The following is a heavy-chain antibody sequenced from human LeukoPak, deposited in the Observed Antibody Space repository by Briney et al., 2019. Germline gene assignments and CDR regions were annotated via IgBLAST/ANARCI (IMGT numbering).Heavy chain of an antibody. CDR1: GFTFSSYA. D-gene: IGHD1-26*01. Sequence: GGSLRLSCAASGFTFSSYAMSWVRQAPGKGLEWVSAISGSGGSTYYADSVKGRFTISRDNSKNTLYLQMNSLRAEDTAVYYCAKVEASGSSPGRRYFDYWGQGTLVTVSS. J-gene: IGHJ4*02. CDR2: ISGSGGST. V-gene: IGHV3-23*01. CDR3: AKVEASGSSPGRRYFDY.